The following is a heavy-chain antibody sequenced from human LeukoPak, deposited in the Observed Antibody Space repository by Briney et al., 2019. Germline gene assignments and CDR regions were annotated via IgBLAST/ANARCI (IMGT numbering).Heavy chain of an antibody. V-gene: IGHV1-8*01. D-gene: IGHD6-19*01. J-gene: IGHJ3*02. CDR2: MNPNSGNT. CDR3: ARADSSGWDKLLLVDI. Sequence: GASVKVSCKASGYTFTSYDINWVRQATGQGLEWMGWMNPNSGNTGYAQKFQGRVTMTRNTSISTAYVELSSLRSEDTAVYYCARADSSGWDKLLLVDIWGQGTMVTVSS. CDR1: GYTFTSYD.